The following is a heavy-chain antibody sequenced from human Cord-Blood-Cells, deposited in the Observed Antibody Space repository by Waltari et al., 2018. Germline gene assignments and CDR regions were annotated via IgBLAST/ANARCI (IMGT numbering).Heavy chain of an antibody. V-gene: IGHV3-30*18. CDR3: AKDYSRNYYFDY. D-gene: IGHD1-26*01. Sequence: QVQLVESEGGVVQPGRSLRLSCAASGFTFSSYGMHWVRQAPGKGLEWVAVISYDGSNKYYADSVKGRFTISRDNSKNTLYLQMNSLRAEDTAVYYCAKDYSRNYYFDYWGQGTLVTVSS. J-gene: IGHJ4*02. CDR2: ISYDGSNK. CDR1: GFTFSSYG.